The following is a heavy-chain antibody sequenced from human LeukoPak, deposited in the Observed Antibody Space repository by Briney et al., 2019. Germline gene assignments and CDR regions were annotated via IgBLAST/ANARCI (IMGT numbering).Heavy chain of an antibody. Sequence: ASVKVSCTASGYTFTSYYMHWVRQAPGQGLEWMGIINPSGGSTSYAQKFQGRVTMTRDMSTSTVYMELSSLRSEDTAVYYCAREGRYCSGGSCYEGPAYWGQGTLVTVSS. V-gene: IGHV1-46*01. CDR1: GYTFTSYY. CDR3: AREGRYCSGGSCYEGPAY. CDR2: INPSGGST. D-gene: IGHD2-15*01. J-gene: IGHJ4*02.